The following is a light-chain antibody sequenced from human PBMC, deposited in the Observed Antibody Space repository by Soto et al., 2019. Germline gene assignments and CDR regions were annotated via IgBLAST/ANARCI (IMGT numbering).Light chain of an antibody. CDR2: KVS. V-gene: IGKV2-30*01. Sequence: DVVMTQSPLSLPVTLGQPASISCRSSQSLVYTDGNTSLNRLQQRPGQYPRRLIYKVSNRDSGVPDRFSGSGSGTDFTLKISRVEAEDVGVYYCMQGTHWPLAFGPGTKVDSK. CDR3: MQGTHWPLA. J-gene: IGKJ3*01. CDR1: QSLVYTDGNTS.